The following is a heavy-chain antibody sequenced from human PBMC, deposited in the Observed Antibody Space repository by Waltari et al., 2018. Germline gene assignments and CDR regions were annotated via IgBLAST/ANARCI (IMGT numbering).Heavy chain of an antibody. J-gene: IGHJ5*01. D-gene: IGHD3-16*01. Sequence: QVQLEESGTGLVKPSETLSLKCSVSGVSISRGPFYWGWVRQPAGKGLEWIGRISSNGGVTLYNPPFSRRVNIFLEMSRNEVVLRLTSVTAADTAVYYCARIHDKADGGWFDPWGRGTLVTVSS. V-gene: IGHV4-61*02. CDR3: ARIHDKADGGWFDP. CDR1: GVSISRGPFY. CDR2: ISSNGGVT.